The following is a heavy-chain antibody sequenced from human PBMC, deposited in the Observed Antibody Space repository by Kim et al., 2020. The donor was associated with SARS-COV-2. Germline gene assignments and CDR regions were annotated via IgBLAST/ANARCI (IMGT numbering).Heavy chain of an antibody. CDR2: ISSSSSYI. Sequence: GGSLRLSCAASGFTFSSYSMNWVRQAPGKGLEWVSSISSSSSYIYYADSVKGRFTISRDNAKNSLYLQMNSLRAEDTAVYYCARGTVSLYYDFWSGYYKLDYWGQGTLVTVSS. D-gene: IGHD3-3*01. CDR3: ARGTVSLYYDFWSGYYKLDY. CDR1: GFTFSSYS. J-gene: IGHJ4*02. V-gene: IGHV3-21*01.